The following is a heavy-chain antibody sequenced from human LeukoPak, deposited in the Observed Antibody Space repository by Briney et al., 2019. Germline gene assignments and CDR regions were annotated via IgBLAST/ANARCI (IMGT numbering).Heavy chain of an antibody. Sequence: GGSLRLSCAASGFTFSSYAMNWVRQAPGKGLEWVSAIGTAGDTYYPDCVKGRFTNSRENSKNSVYLQMNSLRAGDTAVEYCARSGSHYGYFAFWGQGTLVTVSS. CDR1: GFTFSSYA. V-gene: IGHV3-13*01. CDR2: IGTAGDT. J-gene: IGHJ4*02. D-gene: IGHD1-26*01. CDR3: ARSGSHYGYFAF.